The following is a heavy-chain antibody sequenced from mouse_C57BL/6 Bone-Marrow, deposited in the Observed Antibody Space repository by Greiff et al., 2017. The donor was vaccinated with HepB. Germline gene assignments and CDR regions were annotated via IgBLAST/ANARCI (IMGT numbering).Heavy chain of an antibody. J-gene: IGHJ3*01. V-gene: IGHV1-67*01. CDR1: GYTFTDYA. CDR2: ISTYYGDA. CDR3: ARGRLRHEGFAY. Sequence: VKLMESGPELVRPGVSVKISCKGSGYTFTDYAMHWVKQSHAKSLEWIGVISTYYGDASYNQKFKDKATMTVDKSSSTAYMELARLTSEDSAVYYCARGRLRHEGFAYWGQGTLVTVSA. D-gene: IGHD2-2*01.